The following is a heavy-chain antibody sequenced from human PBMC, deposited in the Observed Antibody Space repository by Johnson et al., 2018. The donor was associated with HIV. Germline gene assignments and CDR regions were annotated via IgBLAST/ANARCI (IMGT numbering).Heavy chain of an antibody. CDR3: AKGRRELLLPPDAFDF. J-gene: IGHJ3*01. Sequence: QEQLVESGGGVVQPGGSLRLSCAASGLTFSSYGMHWVRQAPGKGLEWVAVISYDGSNKYYSDSVKGRFTISRDNSKNTLYLQMNSLRPQDTALYYCAKGRRELLLPPDAFDFWGQGTLVTVSS. V-gene: IGHV3-30*19. CDR1: GLTFSSYG. D-gene: IGHD2-15*01. CDR2: ISYDGSNK.